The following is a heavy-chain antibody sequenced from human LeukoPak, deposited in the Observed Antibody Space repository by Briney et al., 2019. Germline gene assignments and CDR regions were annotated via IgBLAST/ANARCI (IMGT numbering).Heavy chain of an antibody. CDR2: IYYSGST. CDR3: ARVGKAGYYYDT. CDR1: GGSFSGYY. Sequence: SETLSLTCAVYGGSFSGYYWSWIRQPPGKGLEWIGYIYYSGSTNYNPSLKSRVTISVDTSKNQFSLKLSSVTAADTAVYYCARVGKAGYYYDTWGQGALVTVSS. V-gene: IGHV4-59*01. J-gene: IGHJ4*02. D-gene: IGHD3-22*01.